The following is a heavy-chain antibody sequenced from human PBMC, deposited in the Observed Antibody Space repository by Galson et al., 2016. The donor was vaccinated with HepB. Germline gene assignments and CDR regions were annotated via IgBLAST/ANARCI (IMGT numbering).Heavy chain of an antibody. CDR2: INPTGGTA. Sequence: SVKVSCKASGYTFTKFYLHWVRLASGKGLEWMGMINPTGGTARFAQNFQDRVIMTTDTSTRTVYMQLNSLTHEDTAIYFCAREREEIMVVVAATAGLDVWGQGNPGHRLL. J-gene: IGHJ6*02. CDR1: GYTFTKFY. V-gene: IGHV1-46*01. D-gene: IGHD2-15*01. CDR3: AREREEIMVVVAATAGLDV.